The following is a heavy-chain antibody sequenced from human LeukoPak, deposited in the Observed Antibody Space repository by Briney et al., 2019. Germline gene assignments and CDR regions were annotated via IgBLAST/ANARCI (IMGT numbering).Heavy chain of an antibody. J-gene: IGHJ3*02. CDR3: ARGRGSGWFGAFDI. Sequence: SETLSLTCAVSGGSISSGGYSWSWIRQPPGKGLEWIGYICHSGSTYYNPSLKSRVTISVDRSKNQFSLKLSSVTTADTAVYYCARGRGSGWFGAFDIWGQGTMVTVSS. D-gene: IGHD3-22*01. CDR2: ICHSGST. V-gene: IGHV4-30-2*01. CDR1: GGSISSGGYS.